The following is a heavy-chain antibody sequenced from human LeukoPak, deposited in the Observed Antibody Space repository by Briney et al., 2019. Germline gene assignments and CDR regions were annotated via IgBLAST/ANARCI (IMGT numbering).Heavy chain of an antibody. V-gene: IGHV1-2*02. J-gene: IGHJ6*03. Sequence: ASVKVSCKVSGYTLTELSMHWVRQAPGQGLEWMGWINPNSGGTNYAQKFQGRVTMTRDTSISTAYMELSRLRSDEPAVYYCARDWEESGYYYYYYMDVWGKGTTVTVSS. CDR3: ARDWEESGYYYYYYMDV. D-gene: IGHD1-26*01. CDR1: GYTLTELS. CDR2: INPNSGGT.